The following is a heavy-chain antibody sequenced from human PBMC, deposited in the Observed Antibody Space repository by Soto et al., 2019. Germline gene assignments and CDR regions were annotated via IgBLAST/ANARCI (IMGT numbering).Heavy chain of an antibody. CDR2: ISSSSSTI. D-gene: IGHD4-17*01. Sequence: GGSLRLSCAASGFTFSSYSMNWVRQAPGKGLEWVSYISSSSSTIYYADSVKGRFTISRDNAKNSLYLQMNSLRAEDTAVYYCARDPHDYGIDYYYYYMDVWGKGTTVTVSS. V-gene: IGHV3-48*01. CDR1: GFTFSSYS. J-gene: IGHJ6*03. CDR3: ARDPHDYGIDYYYYYMDV.